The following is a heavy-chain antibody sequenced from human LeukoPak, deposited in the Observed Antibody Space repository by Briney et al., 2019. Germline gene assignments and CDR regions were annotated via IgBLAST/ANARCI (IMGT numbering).Heavy chain of an antibody. CDR2: IKQDGSEK. Sequence: GGSLRLSCAASGFTFSSYWMSWVRQAPGKGLEWVANIKQDGSEKYYVDSVKGRFTISRDNAKNSLYLQMNSLRAEDTAVYYCAGYYDYVWGSYSYWGQGTLVTVSS. CDR3: AGYYDYVWGSYSY. J-gene: IGHJ4*02. CDR1: GFTFSSYW. V-gene: IGHV3-7*01. D-gene: IGHD3-16*01.